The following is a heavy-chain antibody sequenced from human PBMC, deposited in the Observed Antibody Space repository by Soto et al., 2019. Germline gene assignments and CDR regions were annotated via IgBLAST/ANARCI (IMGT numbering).Heavy chain of an antibody. CDR3: AKRAYYYGSGCYYTY. CDR1: GFSLSTREVG. J-gene: IGHJ4*02. V-gene: IGHV2-5*02. D-gene: IGHD3-10*01. CDR2: IYWDDDK. Sequence: QITLKESGPTLVKPTQTLTLTCTFSGFSLSTREVGVGWIRQPPGKALEWVALIYWDDDKHYRPSLKSRLTIFKDNSKNPVILIMNNLGPEDTATYYCAKRAYYYGSGCYYTYWGQGILVTVSS.